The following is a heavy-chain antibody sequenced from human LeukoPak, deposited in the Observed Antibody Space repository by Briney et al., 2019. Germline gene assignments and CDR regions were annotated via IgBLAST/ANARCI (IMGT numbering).Heavy chain of an antibody. CDR1: GFTFSKYG. Sequence: QSGGSLRLSCAASGFTFSKYGIHWVRQAPGKGLDRVGFIFYDGVKDYYADSVKGRFTISRDNSKNTVFLQMNSLRGDDTAVYYCAKDRLAYKYYYYMDVWGKGTAVTVSS. CDR3: AKDRLAYKYYYYMDV. J-gene: IGHJ6*03. D-gene: IGHD2-21*01. CDR2: IFYDGVKD. V-gene: IGHV3-30*02.